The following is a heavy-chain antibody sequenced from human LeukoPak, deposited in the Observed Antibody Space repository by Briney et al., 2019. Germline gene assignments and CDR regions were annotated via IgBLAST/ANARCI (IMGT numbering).Heavy chain of an antibody. CDR3: ARDRESRNYFDY. J-gene: IGHJ4*02. D-gene: IGHD3-10*01. V-gene: IGHV3-30-3*01. CDR1: GFTFSSYA. Sequence: GGSLRLSCAASGFTFSSYAMHWVRQAPGKGLEWVAVISYDGSNKYYADSVKGRFTISRDNSKNTLYLQMNSLRAEDTAVYYGARDRESRNYFDYWGQGTLVTVSS. CDR2: ISYDGSNK.